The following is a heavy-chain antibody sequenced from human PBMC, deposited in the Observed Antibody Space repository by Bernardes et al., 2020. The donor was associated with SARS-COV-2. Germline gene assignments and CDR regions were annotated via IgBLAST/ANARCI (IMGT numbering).Heavy chain of an antibody. V-gene: IGHV1-18*01. J-gene: IGHJ6*02. Sequence: ALVKVSCKASGYTFTSYGISWVRQAPGQGLEWMGWISAYNGNTNYAQKLQGRVTMTTDTSTSTAYMELRSLRSDDTAVYYCARQGGCSSTSCYFPHMDVWGQGTTVTVSS. CDR2: ISAYNGNT. CDR1: GYTFTSYG. D-gene: IGHD2-2*01. CDR3: ARQGGCSSTSCYFPHMDV.